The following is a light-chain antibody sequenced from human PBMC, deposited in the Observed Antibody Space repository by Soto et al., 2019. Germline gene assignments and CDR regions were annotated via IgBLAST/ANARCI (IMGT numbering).Light chain of an antibody. J-gene: IGLJ1*01. CDR1: SGHSSYA. Sequence: QSVLTQSPSASASLGASVKFICTLSSGHSSYAIAWHQQQPEKGPRYLMKINSDGSHSKGDGIPDRFSGSRSGAERYLTISSLQSEDEADYYCQTWGTGIRVFGTGTKLTVL. CDR2: INSDGSH. V-gene: IGLV4-69*01. CDR3: QTWGTGIRV.